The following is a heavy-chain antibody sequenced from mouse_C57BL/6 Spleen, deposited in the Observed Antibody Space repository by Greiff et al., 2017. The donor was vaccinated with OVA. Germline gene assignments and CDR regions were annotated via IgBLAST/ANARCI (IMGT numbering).Heavy chain of an antibody. Sequence: QVQLQQPGAELVKPGASVKLSCKASGYTFTSYWMQWVKQRPGQGLEWIGEIDPSDSYTNYNQKFKGKATLTVDTSSSTAYMQLSSLTSEDSAVYYCYYAMDYWGQGTSVTVSS. CDR2: IDPSDSYT. CDR1: GYTFTSYW. CDR3: YYAMDY. J-gene: IGHJ4*01. V-gene: IGHV1-50*01.